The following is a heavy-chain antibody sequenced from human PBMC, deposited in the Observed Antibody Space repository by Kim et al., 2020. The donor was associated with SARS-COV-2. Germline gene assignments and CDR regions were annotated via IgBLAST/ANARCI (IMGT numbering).Heavy chain of an antibody. D-gene: IGHD1-1*01. J-gene: IGHJ3*02. CDR2: IRGKANGFAI. CDR3: ARVPGTTLAFWNAFVI. Sequence: GGSLRLSCAASGFTFGDSAMHWVRQASGKGLEWVGRIRGKANGFAIAYAVSVHSRFTISKDESKNTADLQMLSLKTEDAAVYYCARVPGTTLAFWNAFVISGQRRMVTVSS. V-gene: IGHV3-73*01. CDR1: GFTFGDSA.